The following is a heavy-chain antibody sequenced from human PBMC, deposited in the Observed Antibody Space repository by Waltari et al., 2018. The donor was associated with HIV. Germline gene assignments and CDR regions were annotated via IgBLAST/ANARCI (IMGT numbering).Heavy chain of an antibody. Sequence: QVQLQESGPGLVKPSETLSLTCAVSGYSISSGYYWGWIRQSPGKGLEWIGSIYHSGSTYYNPSLKSRVTISVDTSKNQFSLKLSSVTAADTAVYYCARDLYDSSGYSIPYYFDYWGQGTLVTVSS. D-gene: IGHD3-22*01. V-gene: IGHV4-38-2*02. J-gene: IGHJ4*02. CDR3: ARDLYDSSGYSIPYYFDY. CDR1: GYSISSGYY. CDR2: IYHSGST.